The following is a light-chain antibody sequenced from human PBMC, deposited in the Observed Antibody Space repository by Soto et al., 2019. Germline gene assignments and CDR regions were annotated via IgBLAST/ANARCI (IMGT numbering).Light chain of an antibody. J-gene: IGLJ1*01. CDR2: DVS. Sequence: QSVLTQPASVSGSPGQSITISCAGTTSDIGAYNYVSWYQQHPGKAPRLIIYDVSNRPSGVSNRFSGSKSGNMASLTISGLQSEEEADYYCTSYTSRISYVFGTGTKVTV. V-gene: IGLV2-14*01. CDR1: TSDIGAYNY. CDR3: TSYTSRISYV.